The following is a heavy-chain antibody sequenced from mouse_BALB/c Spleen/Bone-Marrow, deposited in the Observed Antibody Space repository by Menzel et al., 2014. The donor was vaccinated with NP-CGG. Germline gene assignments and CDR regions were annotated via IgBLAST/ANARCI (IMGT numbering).Heavy chain of an antibody. CDR1: GYTFTSYW. D-gene: IGHD2-3*01. Sequence: QVQLQQSGAELVRPGASVKLSCKASGYTFTSYWINWVKQRPGQGLEWIGNIYPSDSYTNYNQKFKDKATLTVDKSSSTAYMQLSSPTSEDSAVYDRTRDDGSPFAYWGQGTLVTVSA. J-gene: IGHJ3*01. CDR2: IYPSDSYT. CDR3: TRDDGSPFAY. V-gene: IGHV1-69*02.